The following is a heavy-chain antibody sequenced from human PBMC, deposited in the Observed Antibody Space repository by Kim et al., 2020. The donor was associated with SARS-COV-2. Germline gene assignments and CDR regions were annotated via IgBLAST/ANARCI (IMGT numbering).Heavy chain of an antibody. CDR2: ITSGGNI. CDR3: ARDGYNYGQFDY. Sequence: GGSLRLSCAASGFTFSSYAMNWVRQAPGMGLEWVSGITSGGNIYYGNAVKGRFTISRDNSKNTLYLQMNSLRAEDTAIYYCARDGYNYGQFDYWGQGTLVTVPP. J-gene: IGHJ4*02. D-gene: IGHD3-22*01. V-gene: IGHV3-23*01. CDR1: GFTFSSYA.